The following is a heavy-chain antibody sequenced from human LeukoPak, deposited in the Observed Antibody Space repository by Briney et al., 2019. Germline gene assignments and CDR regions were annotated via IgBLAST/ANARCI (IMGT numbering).Heavy chain of an antibody. V-gene: IGHV4-4*07. CDR2: IYTSGST. D-gene: IGHD1-26*01. J-gene: IGHJ4*02. CDR3: ARDYSGSYSDPYYFDY. CDR1: GGSISSYY. Sequence: PSETLSLTCTVSGGSISSYYWSWIRQPAGKGLEWIGRIYTSGSTNYNPSLKSRVTMSVDTSKNQFSLKLSSVTAADTAVYYCARDYSGSYSDPYYFDYWGQGTLDTVSS.